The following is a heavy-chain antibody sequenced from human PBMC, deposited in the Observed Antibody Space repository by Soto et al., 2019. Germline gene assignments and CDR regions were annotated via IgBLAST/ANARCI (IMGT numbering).Heavy chain of an antibody. D-gene: IGHD1-26*01. V-gene: IGHV3-48*02. CDR1: GFTFSTYS. J-gene: IGHJ5*02. Sequence: EVQLVESGGGLVQPGGSLRLSCAASGFTFSTYSMNWVRQAPGKGLEWVSYISSSSSTIYYADSVKGRFTISRDNAKNSLYLQMHRLRDEDTAVYYCVGDGGATDWFDPWGQGTLVTVSS. CDR2: ISSSSSTI. CDR3: VGDGGATDWFDP.